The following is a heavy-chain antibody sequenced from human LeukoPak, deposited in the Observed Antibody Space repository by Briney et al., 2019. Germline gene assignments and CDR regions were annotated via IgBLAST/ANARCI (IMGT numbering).Heavy chain of an antibody. Sequence: GESLKISCKVSGFTFSSYSMNWVRQAPGKGLEWVSYITSRSSDIYYADSVKGRFTISRDNAKNSLYLQMSSLRAEDTAIYYCARLYDILTGAFDYWGQGTLVTVSS. J-gene: IGHJ4*02. CDR3: ARLYDILTGAFDY. CDR2: ITSRSSDI. D-gene: IGHD3-9*01. CDR1: GFTFSSYS. V-gene: IGHV3-21*01.